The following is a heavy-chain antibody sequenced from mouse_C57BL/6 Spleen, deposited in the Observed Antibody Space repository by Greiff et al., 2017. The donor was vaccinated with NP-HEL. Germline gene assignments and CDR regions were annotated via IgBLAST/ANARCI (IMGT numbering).Heavy chain of an antibody. CDR1: GFTFSSYA. V-gene: IGHV5-9-1*02. J-gene: IGHJ4*01. Sequence: EVKLVESGEGLVKPGGSLKLSCAASGFTFSSYAMSWVRQTPEKRLEWVAYISSGGDYIYYADTVKGRFTISRDNARNTLYLQMSSLKSEDTAMYYCTRAYPTKAMDDWGQGTSVTVSS. CDR2: ISSGGDYI. D-gene: IGHD1-1*01. CDR3: TRAYPTKAMDD.